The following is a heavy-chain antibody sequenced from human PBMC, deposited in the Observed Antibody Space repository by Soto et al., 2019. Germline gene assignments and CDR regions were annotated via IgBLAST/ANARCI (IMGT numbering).Heavy chain of an antibody. CDR2: IYYSGST. CDR1: GGSISSGGYY. J-gene: IGHJ6*02. V-gene: IGHV4-31*03. Sequence: QVQLQESGPGLVKPSQTLSLTCTVSGGSISSGGYYWSWIRQHPGKGLEWIGYIYYSGSTYYNPSLNSRVTISVETSKNQFSLKLSSVTAADTAVYYCARELRFGEDYYGMDVWGQGTTVTVSS. D-gene: IGHD3-10*01. CDR3: ARELRFGEDYYGMDV.